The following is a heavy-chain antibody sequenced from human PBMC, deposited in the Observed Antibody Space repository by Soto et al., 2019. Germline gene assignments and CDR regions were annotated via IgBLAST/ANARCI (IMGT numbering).Heavy chain of an antibody. J-gene: IGHJ6*02. Sequence: QVQLVQSGAEVKKPGASVKVSCKASGYTFTSYGISWVRQAPGQGLEWMGWIGAYNGNTNYAQKLQGRVTMTTDTSTRTAYMELRSLRSDDTAVYYCARGGDIVLTPSYYAMDVWGQGTTVTVSS. CDR2: IGAYNGNT. CDR3: ARGGDIVLTPSYYAMDV. CDR1: GYTFTSYG. D-gene: IGHD2-8*01. V-gene: IGHV1-18*01.